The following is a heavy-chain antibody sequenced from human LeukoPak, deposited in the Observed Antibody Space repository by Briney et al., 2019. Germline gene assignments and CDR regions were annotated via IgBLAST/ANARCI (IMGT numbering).Heavy chain of an antibody. CDR3: TAPWGTAMVNFDY. V-gene: IGHV3-15*01. Sequence: PGGSLRLSCAASGFTFSNSWMSWVRQAPGKGLEWVGRIKSKTDGGTTDYAAPVKGRFAISRDDSKNTLYLQMNSLKTKDTAVYYCTAPWGTAMVNFDYWGQGTLVTVSS. CDR2: IKSKTDGGTT. CDR1: GFTFSNSW. D-gene: IGHD5-18*01. J-gene: IGHJ4*02.